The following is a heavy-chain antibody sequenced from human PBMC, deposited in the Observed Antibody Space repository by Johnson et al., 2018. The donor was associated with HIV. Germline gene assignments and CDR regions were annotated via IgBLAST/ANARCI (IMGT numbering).Heavy chain of an antibody. J-gene: IGHJ3*01. D-gene: IGHD1-1*01. CDR1: GFTYSSYA. CDR3: ARSGPNWAFDF. CDR2: ISYDGSNK. Sequence: QVQLVESGGGVVQPGRSLRLSCVVSGFTYSSYAMHWVRQAPGKGLEWVAVISYDGSNKYYADSVKGRFTISRDNARNTMFLQMNSLRAEDTAVYYCARSGPNWAFDFWGQGTMVTVSS. V-gene: IGHV3-30*04.